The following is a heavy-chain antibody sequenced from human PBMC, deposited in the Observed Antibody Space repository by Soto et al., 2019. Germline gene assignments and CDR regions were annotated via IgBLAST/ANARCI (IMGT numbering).Heavy chain of an antibody. Sequence: VQLAESGGGLAQPGGSLRLSCAASGFTLSGYAMAWVRQAPGKGLEYVSGISSNGVGTYYANSVQGRFTISRDNSKNTVDLQMGSLRPEDMAVYYCARRARPDFYYMDVWGKGTTVTVSS. V-gene: IGHV3-64*01. CDR3: ARRARPDFYYMDV. CDR1: GFTLSGYA. J-gene: IGHJ6*03. CDR2: ISSNGVGT. D-gene: IGHD6-6*01.